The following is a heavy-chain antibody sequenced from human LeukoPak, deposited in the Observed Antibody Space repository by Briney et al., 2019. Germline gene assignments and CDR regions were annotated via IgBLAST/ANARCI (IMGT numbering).Heavy chain of an antibody. Sequence: GGSLRLSCAASGFTFGSYSMNWVRQAPGKGLEWLSSIGSTGAYIFYADSVKGRFTISRDNAKNSLYLQMNSLRAEDTAVYYCARDRWELLRSVDYWGQGTLVTVSS. D-gene: IGHD2-15*01. CDR3: ARDRWELLRSVDY. CDR1: GFTFGSYS. V-gene: IGHV3-21*01. CDR2: IGSTGAYI. J-gene: IGHJ4*02.